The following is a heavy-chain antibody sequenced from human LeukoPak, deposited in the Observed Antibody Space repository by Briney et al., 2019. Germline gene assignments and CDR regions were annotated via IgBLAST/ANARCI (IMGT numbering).Heavy chain of an antibody. CDR2: INPSGGST. J-gene: IGHJ6*02. Sequence: GASVKVSCKASGYTFTSYYMHWVRQAPGQGLEWMGIINPSGGSTSYAQKFQGRVTMTRDTSTSTVYMELSSLRSEDTAVYYCAREMGGTTVTTSGYYYYGMDVWGQGTTVTASS. D-gene: IGHD4-11*01. V-gene: IGHV1-46*01. CDR1: GYTFTSYY. CDR3: AREMGGTTVTTSGYYYYGMDV.